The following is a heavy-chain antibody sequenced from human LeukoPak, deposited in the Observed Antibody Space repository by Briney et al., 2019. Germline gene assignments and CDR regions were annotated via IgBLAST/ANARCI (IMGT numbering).Heavy chain of an antibody. CDR3: ASGDYSGTKPDPIDM. J-gene: IGHJ3*02. CDR1: GYTFTSYY. CDR2: ITPNRDDT. V-gene: IGHV1-2*07. Sequence: ASVKVSCKASGYTFTSYYIHWVRQAPGHGLVWMGCITPNRDDTDYAHQFQGRVTMTRDTSINTAYMELARLTSDDTAVYFCASGDYSGTKPDPIDMWGQGTLVTVSS. D-gene: IGHD3-10*01.